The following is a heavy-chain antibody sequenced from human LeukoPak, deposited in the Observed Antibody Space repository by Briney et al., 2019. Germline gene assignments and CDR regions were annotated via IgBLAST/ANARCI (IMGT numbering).Heavy chain of an antibody. CDR2: IYSSGST. D-gene: IGHD6-13*01. CDR3: AREGIVAAGIHYFDY. CDR1: GGSISSYY. J-gene: IGHJ4*02. V-gene: IGHV4-4*07. Sequence: SETLSLTCTVSGGSISSYYWSWIRQPAGKGLEWIGRIYSSGSTNYNPSLKSRVTMSVDTSKKQFSLNLNSVTAADTAVYYCAREGIVAAGIHYFDYWGQGTLVTVSS.